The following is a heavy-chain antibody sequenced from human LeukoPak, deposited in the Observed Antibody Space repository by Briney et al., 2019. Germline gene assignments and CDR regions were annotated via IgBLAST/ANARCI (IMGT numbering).Heavy chain of an antibody. D-gene: IGHD1-26*01. Sequence: GGSLRLSCAASGFTFSNYTLSWVRQAPGKGLEWVSYISSSISVIYYADSVRGRFTISRDNAKYSLSLQTNSLRDEDTAIYYCARGYSRSYYDYWGQGTLVTVSS. V-gene: IGHV3-48*02. CDR2: ISSSISVI. CDR1: GFTFSNYT. CDR3: ARGYSRSYYDY. J-gene: IGHJ4*02.